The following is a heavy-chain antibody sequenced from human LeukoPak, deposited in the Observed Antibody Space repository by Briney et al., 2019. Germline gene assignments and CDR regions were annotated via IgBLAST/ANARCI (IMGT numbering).Heavy chain of an antibody. CDR3: ARATRIAAAGLWFDP. Sequence: SETLSLTCTVSGGSISSYYWSWIRQPPGKGLEWIGYIYYSGSTNYNPSLKSRVTISVDTSRNQFSLKLSSVTAADTAVYYCARATRIAAAGLWFDPWGQGTLVTVSS. J-gene: IGHJ5*02. CDR1: GGSISSYY. CDR2: IYYSGST. D-gene: IGHD6-13*01. V-gene: IGHV4-59*01.